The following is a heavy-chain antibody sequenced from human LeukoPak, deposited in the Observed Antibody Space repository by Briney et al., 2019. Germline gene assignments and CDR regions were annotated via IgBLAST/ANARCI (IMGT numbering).Heavy chain of an antibody. CDR2: ICPDGTVT. CDR3: VRDFRSADY. Sequence: SGGSLRLSCAASGFTFSTYCMHWVRQAPGKGPMWVSRICPDGTVTNYADSVKARFIISRDNARNTVYLQMNSLRVEDTAVYYCVRDFRSADYWSQGTLVTVSS. CDR1: GFTFSTYC. J-gene: IGHJ4*02. V-gene: IGHV3-74*01.